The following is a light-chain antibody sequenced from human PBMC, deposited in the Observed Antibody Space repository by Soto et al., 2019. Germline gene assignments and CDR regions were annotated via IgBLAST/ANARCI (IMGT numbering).Light chain of an antibody. CDR3: KQYSSLWT. CDR2: KAS. CDR1: PSISSW. Sequence: DFQMTQSPSTLSASVGDRVTITCRASPSISSWLAWYQQKPGKAPKLLIYKASNLASGVPSRFSGSGAGTEFTLTISSLQPDDVATYYCKQYSSLWTFGQGTKEEIK. V-gene: IGKV1-5*03. J-gene: IGKJ1*01.